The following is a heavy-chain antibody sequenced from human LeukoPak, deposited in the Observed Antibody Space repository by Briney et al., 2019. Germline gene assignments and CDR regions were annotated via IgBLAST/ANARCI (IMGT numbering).Heavy chain of an antibody. CDR3: ARDLSPYRGYDSHYYSGMDV. CDR2: IIPILGIA. V-gene: IGHV1-69*04. D-gene: IGHD5-12*01. Sequence: SVKVSCKASGGTFNSYGISWVRQAPGQGLEWMGRIIPILGIAKYAQKFQGRATITADKSTSTAYMDVSSLTSEDTAVYYCARDLSPYRGYDSHYYSGMDVWGQGTTVTVSS. CDR1: GGTFNSYG. J-gene: IGHJ6*02.